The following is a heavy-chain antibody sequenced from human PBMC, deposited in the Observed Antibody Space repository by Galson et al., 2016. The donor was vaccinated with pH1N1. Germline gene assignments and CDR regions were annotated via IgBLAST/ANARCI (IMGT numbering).Heavy chain of an antibody. J-gene: IGHJ6*02. D-gene: IGHD2-2*01. CDR3: ASSYCSSTSCYGGSYYYYGMDV. Sequence: SVKVSCKASGYTFTSNAMNWVRQVPGQGLEWMGWINTNTGNTTYAQGFPGRFVFSLDTSVSMAYLQISSLKAEDTAVYYCASSYCSSTSCYGGSYYYYGMDVWGQGTTVTVSS. CDR2: INTNTGNT. V-gene: IGHV7-4-1*04. CDR1: GYTFTSNA.